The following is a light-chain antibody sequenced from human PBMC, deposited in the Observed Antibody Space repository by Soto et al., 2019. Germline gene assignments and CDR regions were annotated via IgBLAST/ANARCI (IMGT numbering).Light chain of an antibody. J-gene: IGKJ5*01. CDR3: QQYHKVPVT. CDR2: DVS. Sequence: DLQMTQSPSSLSASVGDRVTITCQARQDVNNSLNWYQQKPRKAPNLLIYDVSNLRTEVPSRFSGSGSGTDFTFTISRLQPEDIGTYYCQQYHKVPVTFGQGTRLEIK. CDR1: QDVNNS. V-gene: IGKV1-33*01.